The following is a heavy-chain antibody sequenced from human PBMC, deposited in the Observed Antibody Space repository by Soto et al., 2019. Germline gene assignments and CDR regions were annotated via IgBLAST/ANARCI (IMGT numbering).Heavy chain of an antibody. CDR2: INAGNGNT. CDR3: ARDPGYSYGYN. D-gene: IGHD5-18*01. J-gene: IGHJ4*02. V-gene: IGHV1-3*01. Sequence: QVQLVQSGAEVKKPGASGKVSCKASGYTFTSYAMHWVRQAPGQRIEWMGWINAGNGNTKYSQKCQGRVTITRDTPARTAYMELSSLRSEDTAVYYCARDPGYSYGYNWGQGTLVTVSS. CDR1: GYTFTSYA.